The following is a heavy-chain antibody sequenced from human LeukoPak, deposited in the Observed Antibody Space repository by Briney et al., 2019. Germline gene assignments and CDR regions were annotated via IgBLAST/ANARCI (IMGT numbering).Heavy chain of an antibody. CDR2: MNPNSGNT. V-gene: IGHV1-8*01. CDR1: GYTFTSYD. Sequence: ASVNVSCTASGYTFTSYDINWVRQATGQGLEWMGWMNPNSGNTGYAQKFQGRVTMTRNTSISTAYMELSSLRSEDTAVYYCARGLYDFWSGYGYWGQGTLVTVSS. CDR3: ARGLYDFWSGYGY. D-gene: IGHD3-3*01. J-gene: IGHJ4*02.